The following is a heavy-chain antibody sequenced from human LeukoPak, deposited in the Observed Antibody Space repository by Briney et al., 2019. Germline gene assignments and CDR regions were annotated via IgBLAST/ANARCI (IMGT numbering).Heavy chain of an antibody. CDR3: ARDIRPYSSGWYVRLEYFQH. Sequence: PGGSLRLSCAASGFTFSSYSMNWVRQAPGKGLEWVSSISSSSSYIYYADSVKGRFTISRVNAKNSLYLQMNSLRAEDTAVYYCARDIRPYSSGWYVRLEYFQHWGQGTLVTVSS. V-gene: IGHV3-21*01. CDR2: ISSSSSYI. D-gene: IGHD6-19*01. CDR1: GFTFSSYS. J-gene: IGHJ1*01.